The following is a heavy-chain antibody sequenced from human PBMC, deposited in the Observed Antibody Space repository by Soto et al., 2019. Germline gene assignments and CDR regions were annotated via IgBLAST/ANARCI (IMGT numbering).Heavy chain of an antibody. CDR3: GRGLDSYGPEY. V-gene: IGHV1-2*04. CDR1: GYSFTDYH. CDR2: INPKSRGT. Sequence: ASLKVSCKASGYSFTDYHINWVRQAPGQGLEWRGRINPKSRGTSTAQKFQGWVTMTRDRSIRTVYMELTSLRSDDTAVYYCGRGLDSYGPEYWGQGSLVTVSS. D-gene: IGHD5-18*01. J-gene: IGHJ4*02.